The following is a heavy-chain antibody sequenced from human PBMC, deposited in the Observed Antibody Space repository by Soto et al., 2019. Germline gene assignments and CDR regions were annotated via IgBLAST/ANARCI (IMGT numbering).Heavy chain of an antibody. V-gene: IGHV3-30*04. J-gene: IGHJ3*02. CDR2: ISYDGSNK. CDR3: ARDSSDDAFDI. CDR1: GFTFSSYA. Sequence: GGSLRLSYAASGFTFSSYAMHWVRQAPGKGLEWVAVISYDGSNKYYADSVKGRFTISRDNSKNTLYLQMNSLRAEDTAVYYCARDSSDDAFDIWGQGTMVTVSS.